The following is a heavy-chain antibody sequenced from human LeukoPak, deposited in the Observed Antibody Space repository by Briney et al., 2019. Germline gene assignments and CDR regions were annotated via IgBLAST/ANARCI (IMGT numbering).Heavy chain of an antibody. D-gene: IGHD6-19*01. CDR2: IYYSAST. Sequence: PSETLSLTCTVSSGSISSSSYYWGWIRQPPGKGLEWIGSIYYSASTYYNPSLKSRVTISVDTSKNQFSLKLSSVTAADTALYYCARHRIAVAAAPFDYWGQGTLLTVSS. CDR1: SGSISSSSYY. J-gene: IGHJ4*02. CDR3: ARHRIAVAAAPFDY. V-gene: IGHV4-39*01.